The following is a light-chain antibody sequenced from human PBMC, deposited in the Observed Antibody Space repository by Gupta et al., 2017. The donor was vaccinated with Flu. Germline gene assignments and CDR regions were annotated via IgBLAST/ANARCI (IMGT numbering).Light chain of an antibody. Sequence: EIVMTQSPATLSVSPGERATLSCRASQSVSNNLAWYQQKPGQAPRLLIYGASTGATGIPARFSGSGSGTDFTLTISSLQSEDFAVYYCQQYNDWPLTFGGGTKVEIK. CDR3: QQYNDWPLT. J-gene: IGKJ4*01. V-gene: IGKV3-15*01. CDR2: GAS. CDR1: QSVSNN.